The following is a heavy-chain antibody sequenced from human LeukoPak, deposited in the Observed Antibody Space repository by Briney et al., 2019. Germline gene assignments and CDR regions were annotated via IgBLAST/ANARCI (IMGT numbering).Heavy chain of an antibody. J-gene: IGHJ4*02. CDR2: ISSSGSTI. Sequence: PGGSLRLSCAASGFTFGSYEMNWVRQAPGKGLEWVSYISSSGSTIYYADSVKGRFTISRDNAKNSLYLQMNSLRAEDTALYYCAKDFDSSGSFDYWGQGTLVTVSS. CDR1: GFTFGSYE. D-gene: IGHD3-22*01. V-gene: IGHV3-48*03. CDR3: AKDFDSSGSFDY.